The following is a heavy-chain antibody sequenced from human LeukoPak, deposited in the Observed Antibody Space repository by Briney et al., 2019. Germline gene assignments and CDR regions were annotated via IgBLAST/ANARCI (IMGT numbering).Heavy chain of an antibody. CDR1: GYTFSSYG. CDR2: ISGYNGNT. V-gene: IGHV1-18*01. D-gene: IGHD3-3*01. Sequence: GASVKVSCKASGYTFSSYGISWVRQAPGQGLEWMGWISGYNGNTNSAQKLQGRVSMTTDTSTSTAYVELRSLRSDGTAVYYCARDRSPDFWSGDYRDAFDIWGQGTMVTVSS. J-gene: IGHJ3*02. CDR3: ARDRSPDFWSGDYRDAFDI.